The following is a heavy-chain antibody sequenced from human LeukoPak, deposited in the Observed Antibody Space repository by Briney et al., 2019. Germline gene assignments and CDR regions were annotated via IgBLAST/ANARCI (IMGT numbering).Heavy chain of an antibody. CDR1: GFTFYSYG. J-gene: IGHJ4*02. CDR3: AKDGGLWVSAHWGDS. Sequence: PGGSLRLSCAASGFTFYSYGMNWVRQAPGKGLEWVSGINRSGDSTSYADSVKGRFTVSRDDSKNTLYLQMNSLRAEDTAVYYCAKDGGLWVSAHWGDSWGRGTLVTVSS. D-gene: IGHD7-27*01. CDR2: INRSGDST. V-gene: IGHV3-23*01.